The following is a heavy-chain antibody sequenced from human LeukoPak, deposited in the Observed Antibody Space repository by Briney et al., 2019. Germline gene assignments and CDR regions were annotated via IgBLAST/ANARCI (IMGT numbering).Heavy chain of an antibody. CDR2: IYYSGST. Sequence: SETLSLTCAVSGGSITSYSWSWIRQPPGKGLQWIGYIYYSGSTNYNPSLKSRVTISVDSSKNHFSLNLSSVAAADTAVYYCARLDNYGSGSHYWGQGTLVTVSS. CDR1: GGSITSYS. J-gene: IGHJ4*02. V-gene: IGHV4-59*01. D-gene: IGHD3-10*01. CDR3: ARLDNYGSGSHY.